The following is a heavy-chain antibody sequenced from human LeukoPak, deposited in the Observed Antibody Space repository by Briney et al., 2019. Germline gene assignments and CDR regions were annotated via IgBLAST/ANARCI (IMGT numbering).Heavy chain of an antibody. D-gene: IGHD6-19*01. V-gene: IGHV3-23*01. CDR1: GFTFSSYG. J-gene: IGHJ4*02. CDR3: AKVSGKLAVAGLPIDY. Sequence: GGSLRLSCAASGFTFSSYGMSWARQAPGKGLEWVSAISGSGGSTYYADSVKGRFTISRDNSKNTLYLQMNSLRAEDTAVYYCAKVSGKLAVAGLPIDYWGQGTLVTVSS. CDR2: ISGSGGST.